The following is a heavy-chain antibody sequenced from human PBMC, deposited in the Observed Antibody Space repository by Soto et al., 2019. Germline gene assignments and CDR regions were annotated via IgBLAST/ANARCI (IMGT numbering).Heavy chain of an antibody. CDR2: IKSVTDGGTR. D-gene: IGHD2-21*01. V-gene: IGHV3-15*01. Sequence: PGGSLRLSCVVSTFTFSNAWMTWVRQAPGRWLEWIGRIKSVTDGGTRDYAAPVKGRFAISRDDSKNTLYLQMNSLKTEDTAVYYCTSGRSTFALDSWGQRTVVPVSS. CDR1: TFTFSNAW. CDR3: TSGRSTFALDS. J-gene: IGHJ4*02.